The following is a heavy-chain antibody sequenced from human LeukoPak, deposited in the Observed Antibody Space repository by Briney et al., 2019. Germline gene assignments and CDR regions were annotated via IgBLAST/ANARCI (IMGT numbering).Heavy chain of an antibody. V-gene: IGHV3-23*01. D-gene: IGHD5-12*01. CDR3: AKAPLATIGTYYFDY. CDR2: ISGSGGST. J-gene: IGHJ4*02. CDR1: GFTFSSYA. Sequence: PGGSLRLSCAASGFTFSSYAMSWVRQAPGKGLEWVSAISGSGGSTYYADSVKGRLTISRDNSKNTLYLQMNSLRAEDTAVYYCAKAPLATIGTYYFDYWGQGTLVTVSS.